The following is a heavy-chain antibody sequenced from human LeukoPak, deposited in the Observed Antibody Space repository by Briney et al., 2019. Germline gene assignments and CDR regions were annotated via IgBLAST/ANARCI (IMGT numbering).Heavy chain of an antibody. CDR2: INPSGGST. D-gene: IGHD2-2*01. CDR3: ARQYAPVDF. V-gene: IGHV1-46*01. J-gene: IGHJ4*02. CDR1: GYTFTSYY. Sequence: ASVKVSCKASGYTFTSYYMHWVRQAPGQGLEWMGIINPSGGSTSYAQKFQGRVTMTTDTSTSTAYLELKSLKSDDTAVYYCARQYAPVDFWGQGTLVTVSS.